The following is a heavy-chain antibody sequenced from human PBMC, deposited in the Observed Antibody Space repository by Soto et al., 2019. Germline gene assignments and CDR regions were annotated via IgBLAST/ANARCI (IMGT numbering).Heavy chain of an antibody. CDR1: GGSISSSSYY. CDR3: ARLSIVVVPAGNPRWLSGYDFGEYYFDY. CDR2: IYYSGST. V-gene: IGHV4-39*01. J-gene: IGHJ4*02. D-gene: IGHD2-2*01. Sequence: SETLSLTCTVSGGSISSSSYYWGWIRQPPGKGLEWIGSIYYSGSTYYNPSLKSRVTISVDTSKNQLSLKRSSVAAADTAVYYCARLSIVVVPAGNPRWLSGYDFGEYYFDYWGQGTLVTVSS.